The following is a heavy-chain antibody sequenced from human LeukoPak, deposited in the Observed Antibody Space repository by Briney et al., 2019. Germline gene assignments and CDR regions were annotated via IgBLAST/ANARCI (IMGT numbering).Heavy chain of an antibody. D-gene: IGHD3-22*01. Sequence: GGSLRLSCAAPGFTFSSYAMSWVRQAPGKGLEWVSAISGSGGSTYYADSVKGRFAISRDNSKNTLYLQMNSLRAEDTAVYYCAKEGFYYDSSGYYYYFDYWGQGTLVTVSS. J-gene: IGHJ4*02. CDR2: ISGSGGST. CDR3: AKEGFYYDSSGYYYYFDY. V-gene: IGHV3-23*01. CDR1: GFTFSSYA.